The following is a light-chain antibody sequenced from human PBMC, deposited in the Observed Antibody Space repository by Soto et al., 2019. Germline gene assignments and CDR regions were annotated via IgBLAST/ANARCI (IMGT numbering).Light chain of an antibody. J-gene: IGLJ1*01. CDR2: EVS. CDR1: SSDVGYYNF. V-gene: IGLV2-8*01. CDR3: SSYAGSSYFYV. Sequence: QSALTQPPSASGSPGQSVTLSCTGTSSDVGYYNFVSWYQQHPGKAPKLMIYEVSKRPSGVPDRFSGSKSGNTASLTVSGLQAEDEADYYCSSYAGSSYFYVFGTGTKLTVL.